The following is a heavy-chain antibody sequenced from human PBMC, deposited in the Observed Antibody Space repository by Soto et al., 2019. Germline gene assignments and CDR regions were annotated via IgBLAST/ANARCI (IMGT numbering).Heavy chain of an antibody. Sequence: ASVKVSCKASGYTFTSYDINWVRQATGQGLEWMGWMNPNSGNTGYAQKFQGRVTMTRNTSISTAYMELSSLRSEDTAVYYCASSYDSSGYLEYFQHWGQGTLVTVSS. CDR2: MNPNSGNT. CDR3: ASSYDSSGYLEYFQH. J-gene: IGHJ1*01. CDR1: GYTFTSYD. D-gene: IGHD3-22*01. V-gene: IGHV1-8*01.